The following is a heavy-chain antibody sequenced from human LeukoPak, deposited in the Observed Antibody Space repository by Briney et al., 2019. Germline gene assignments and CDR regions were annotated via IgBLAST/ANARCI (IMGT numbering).Heavy chain of an antibody. V-gene: IGHV4-39*07. CDR3: ARDSDDYGDYGRFDY. Sequence: SETLSLTCTVSGGSISSSSYYWGWIRQSPGKGLEWIGSIYYSGSTYYNPSLKSRVTISVDTSKNQFSLKLSSVTAADTAVYYCARDSDDYGDYGRFDYWGQGTLVTVSS. CDR2: IYYSGST. D-gene: IGHD4-17*01. CDR1: GGSISSSSYY. J-gene: IGHJ4*02.